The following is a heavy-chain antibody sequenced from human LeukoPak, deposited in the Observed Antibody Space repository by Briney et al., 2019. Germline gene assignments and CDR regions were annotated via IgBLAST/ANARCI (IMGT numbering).Heavy chain of an antibody. J-gene: IGHJ4*02. D-gene: IGHD2-15*01. CDR2: IIPIFGTA. V-gene: IGHV1-69*13. Sequence: SVKVSCKASGGTFSSYAISWVRQAPGQGLEWMGGIIPIFGTANYAQKFQGRVTITADESTSTAYMELSSLRSEDTAVYYCARDLGYCSGGSCYPDYWGQGTLVTVSS. CDR3: ARDLGYCSGGSCYPDY. CDR1: GGTFSSYA.